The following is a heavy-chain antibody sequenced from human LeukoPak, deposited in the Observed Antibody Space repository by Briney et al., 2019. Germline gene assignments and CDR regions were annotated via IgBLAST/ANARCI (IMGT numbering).Heavy chain of an antibody. Sequence: NPSETLSLTCAVYGGSFSGYYWSWIRQPPGKGLEWIGEINHSGSTNYNPSLKSRVTISVDTSKNQFSLKLSSVTAADTAVYYCARGGGMGISRNYYYYGMDVWGQGTTVTASS. V-gene: IGHV4-34*01. CDR3: ARGGGMGISRNYYYYGMDV. CDR1: GGSFSGYY. D-gene: IGHD3-16*01. J-gene: IGHJ6*02. CDR2: INHSGST.